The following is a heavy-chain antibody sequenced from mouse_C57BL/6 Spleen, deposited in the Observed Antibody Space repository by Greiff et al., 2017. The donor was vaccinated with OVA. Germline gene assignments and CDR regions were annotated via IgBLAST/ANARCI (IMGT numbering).Heavy chain of an antibody. J-gene: IGHJ4*01. CDR1: GFNIKDDY. CDR3: TTGDMDY. CDR2: IDPENGDT. Sequence: VHVKQSGAELVRPGASVKLSCTASGFNIKDDYMHWVKQRPEQGLEWIGWIDPENGDTEYASKFQGKATITADTSSNTAYLQLSSLTSEDTAVDYGTTGDMDYWGQGTSGTVSS. V-gene: IGHV14-4*01.